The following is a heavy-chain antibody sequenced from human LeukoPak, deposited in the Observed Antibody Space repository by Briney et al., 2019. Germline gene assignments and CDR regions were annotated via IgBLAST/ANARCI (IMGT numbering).Heavy chain of an antibody. J-gene: IGHJ4*02. CDR2: IYYSGST. D-gene: IGHD3-22*01. CDR1: GGSISSSSYY. Sequence: SETLSLTCTVSGGSISSSSYYWGWIRQPPGKGLEWIGSIYYSGSTYYNPSLKSRVTISVDRSKNQFSLKLSSVTAADTAVYYCARDGGYYYDSSGYGDYWGQGTLVTVSS. CDR3: ARDGGYYYDSSGYGDY. V-gene: IGHV4-39*07.